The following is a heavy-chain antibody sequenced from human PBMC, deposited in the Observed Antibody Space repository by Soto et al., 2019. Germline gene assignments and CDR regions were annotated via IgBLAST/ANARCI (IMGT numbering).Heavy chain of an antibody. CDR1: GGSISGYY. CDR2: IYSGNT. CDR3: GSISSLVDFAY. Sequence: QVQLQESGPGVVKPSETLSLTCTISGGSISGYYWTWIRQSPGKGLEFIGYIYSGNTNYNPSLNSRVTISVATYNNHFSSQLSSVTAADTAVYYCGSISSLVDFAYWGHGTLVTVSS. V-gene: IGHV4-59*08. D-gene: IGHD2-21*01. J-gene: IGHJ4*01.